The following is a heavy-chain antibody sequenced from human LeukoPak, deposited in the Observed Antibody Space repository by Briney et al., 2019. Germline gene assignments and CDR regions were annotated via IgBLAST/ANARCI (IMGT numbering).Heavy chain of an antibody. V-gene: IGHV3-33*01. D-gene: IGHD5-18*01. CDR1: GFTFSSYG. CDR2: IWYDGSNK. J-gene: IGHJ6*03. Sequence: GGSLRLSCAASGFTFSSYGMHWVRQAPGKGLEWVAVIWYDGSNKYYADSVKGRFTISRDNSKNTLYLQMNSLRAEDTAVYYCARMGRYSYYYYMDVWGIGTTVTVSS. CDR3: ARMGRYSYYYYMDV.